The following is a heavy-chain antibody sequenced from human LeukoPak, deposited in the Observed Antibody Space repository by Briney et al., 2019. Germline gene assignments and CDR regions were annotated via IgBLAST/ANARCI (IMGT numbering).Heavy chain of an antibody. D-gene: IGHD2-15*01. J-gene: IGHJ6*03. CDR2: INHSGST. CDR3: ARVRAVTATRVYYYMDV. V-gene: IGHV4-34*01. Sequence: KPSETLSLTCAVYGGSFSGYYWSWIPQPPGKGLEWIGEINHSGSTNYNPSLKSRVTISIDTSKNQFSLKLSSVTAADTALYYCARVRAVTATRVYYYMDVWGKGTTVTVSS. CDR1: GGSFSGYY.